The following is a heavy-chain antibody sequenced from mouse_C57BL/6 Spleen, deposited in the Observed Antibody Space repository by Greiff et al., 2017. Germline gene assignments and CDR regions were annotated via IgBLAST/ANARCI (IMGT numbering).Heavy chain of an antibody. J-gene: IGHJ3*01. CDR1: GYAFTNYL. Sequence: QVQLQQSGAELVRPGTSVKVSCKASGYAFTNYLIEWVKQRPGKGREWIGVINPGSGGTNYNEKFKGKATLTADKSSSTAYMQLSSLTSEDSAVYFCARNEEADWGQGTLVTVSA. CDR2: INPGSGGT. CDR3: ARNEEAD. V-gene: IGHV1-54*01.